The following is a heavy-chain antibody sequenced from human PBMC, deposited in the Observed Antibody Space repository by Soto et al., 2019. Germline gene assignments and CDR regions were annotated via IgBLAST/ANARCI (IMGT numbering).Heavy chain of an antibody. V-gene: IGHV1-46*01. D-gene: IGHD1-26*01. J-gene: IGHJ4*02. Sequence: ASVKVSCKASGYIFTSYYIHWVRQAPGQGLEWMGWINPFDGSRMFAQSFQGRVTITRDTSASTAYMELSSLRSEDTAVYYCARGVGSGLSDYWGQGTLVTVSS. CDR3: ARGVGSGLSDY. CDR1: GYIFTSYY. CDR2: INPFDGSR.